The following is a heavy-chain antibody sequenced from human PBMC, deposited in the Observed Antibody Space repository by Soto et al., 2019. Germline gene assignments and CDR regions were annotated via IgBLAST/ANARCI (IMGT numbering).Heavy chain of an antibody. J-gene: IGHJ4*02. Sequence: ASVKVSRKASGYTFTGYYMHWVRQAPGQGLEWMGWINPNSGGTNYAQKFQGWVTMTRDTSISTAYMELSRLRSDDTAVYYCARGGLRRDGYNNDYWGQGTLVTVSS. D-gene: IGHD5-12*01. CDR2: INPNSGGT. CDR1: GYTFTGYY. CDR3: ARGGLRRDGYNNDY. V-gene: IGHV1-2*04.